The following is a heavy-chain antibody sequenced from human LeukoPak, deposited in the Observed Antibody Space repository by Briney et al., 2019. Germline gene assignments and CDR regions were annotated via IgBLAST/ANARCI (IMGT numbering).Heavy chain of an antibody. D-gene: IGHD2-2*01. V-gene: IGHV4-59*08. CDR2: IFYSGGS. CDR3: ARLGSTFDI. Sequence: SETLSLTCTVSGGSISSYYWTWLRQPPGKGLEWIGYIFYSGGSNYNPSLKSRVTISVDTSKNHFSLKLSSVTAADTAVYYCARLGSTFDIWGQGTMVTVSS. CDR1: GGSISSYY. J-gene: IGHJ3*02.